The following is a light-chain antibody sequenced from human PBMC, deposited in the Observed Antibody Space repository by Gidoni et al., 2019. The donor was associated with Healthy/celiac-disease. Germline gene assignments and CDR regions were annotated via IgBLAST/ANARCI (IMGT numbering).Light chain of an antibody. CDR2: GAS. V-gene: IGKV3-20*01. CDR1: QSVSSSY. Sequence: EIVLTQSPGTLSLSQGERATLSCMASQSVSSSYLAWYQQKPGQAPRLLIYGASSRATGIPDRFSGSGSGTDFTLTISRLEPEDFAVYYCQQYGSSPATFGPGTKVDIK. J-gene: IGKJ3*01. CDR3: QQYGSSPAT.